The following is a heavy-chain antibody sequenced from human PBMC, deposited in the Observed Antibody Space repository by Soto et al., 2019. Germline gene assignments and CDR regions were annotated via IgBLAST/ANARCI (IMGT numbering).Heavy chain of an antibody. Sequence: ASVKVSCKASGYTFTGYYMHWVRQAPGQGLEWMGWINPNSGGTNYAQKFQGWVTMTRDTSISTAYMELSRLRSDDTAVYYCARVCTSCLYYYGMDAWGQGTTVTVSS. J-gene: IGHJ6*02. V-gene: IGHV1-2*04. D-gene: IGHD2-2*01. CDR1: GYTFTGYY. CDR2: INPNSGGT. CDR3: ARVCTSCLYYYGMDA.